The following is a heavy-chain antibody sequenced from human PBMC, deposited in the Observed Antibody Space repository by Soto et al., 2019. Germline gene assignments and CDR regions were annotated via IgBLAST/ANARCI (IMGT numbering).Heavy chain of an antibody. CDR3: ARGMIQRSPISYYYYMDV. J-gene: IGHJ6*03. Sequence: QVQLQQWGAGLLKPSETLSLTCAVYGGSFSGYYWSWIRQPPGKGLEWIGEINHSGSTNYNPSLKSPGTITGNTSKNQFSLKLSSVTAADTAVYYCARGMIQRSPISYYYYMDVWGKGTTVTVSS. CDR1: GGSFSGYY. D-gene: IGHD3-16*01. CDR2: INHSGST. V-gene: IGHV4-34*01.